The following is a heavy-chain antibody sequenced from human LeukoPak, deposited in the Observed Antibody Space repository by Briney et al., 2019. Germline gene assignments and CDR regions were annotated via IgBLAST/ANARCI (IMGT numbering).Heavy chain of an antibody. Sequence: GGSLRLSCAASGFTFRSSDMHWVRQSAGKGLEWVSGIGSTGNRYYADFVRGRFTISRDDAKSSLYLHMNSLRAGDTAMYHCVTGAEGWAYWGQGALVTVSS. CDR1: GFTFRSSD. D-gene: IGHD1-26*01. J-gene: IGHJ4*02. CDR2: IGSTGNR. V-gene: IGHV3-13*01. CDR3: VTGAEGWAY.